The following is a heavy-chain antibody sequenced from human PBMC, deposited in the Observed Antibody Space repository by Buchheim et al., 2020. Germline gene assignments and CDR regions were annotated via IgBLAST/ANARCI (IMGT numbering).Heavy chain of an antibody. V-gene: IGHV3-30*18. CDR2: ISYDGSNK. Sequence: HVQLVESGGGVVQPGRSLRLSCAASGFTFSSYGMHWVRQAPGKGLQWVAVISYDGSNKYYADPVKGRFTISSDNSKNTPYLQMNSLRAEDTAVYYCAKLRSYFDYWGQGTL. CDR1: GFTFSSYG. CDR3: AKLRSYFDY. J-gene: IGHJ4*02.